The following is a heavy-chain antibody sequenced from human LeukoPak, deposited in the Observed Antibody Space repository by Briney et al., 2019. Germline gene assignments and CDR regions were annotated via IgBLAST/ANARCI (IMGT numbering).Heavy chain of an antibody. D-gene: IGHD3-10*01. J-gene: IGHJ4*02. CDR1: GFTFSSYA. CDR3: TFYYYGSGSYYSPFDY. Sequence: GGSLRLSCAASGFTFSSYAMSWVRQAPGKGLEWVSAISGSGGSTYYADSVKGRFTISRDSSKNTLSLQMNSLRAEDTAVYYCTFYYYGSGSYYSPFDYWGQGTLVTVSS. V-gene: IGHV3-23*01. CDR2: ISGSGGST.